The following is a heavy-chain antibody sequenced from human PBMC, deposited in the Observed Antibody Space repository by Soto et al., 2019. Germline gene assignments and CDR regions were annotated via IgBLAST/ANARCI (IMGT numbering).Heavy chain of an antibody. D-gene: IGHD4-17*01. V-gene: IGHV1-18*01. J-gene: IGHJ4*02. Sequence: ASVKVSCKASGYTFTSYGISWVRQAPGQGLEWMGWISAYNGNTNYAQKLQGRVTMTTDTSTSTAYMELRSLRSGDTAVYYCARAAHYADYFDYWGQGTLVTVSS. CDR1: GYTFTSYG. CDR3: ARAAHYADYFDY. CDR2: ISAYNGNT.